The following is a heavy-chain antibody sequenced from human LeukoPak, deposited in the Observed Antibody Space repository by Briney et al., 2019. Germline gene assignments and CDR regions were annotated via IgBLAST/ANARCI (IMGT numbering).Heavy chain of an antibody. CDR1: GFTFSSYG. J-gene: IGHJ4*02. V-gene: IGHV3-30*18. Sequence: GGSLRLSCAASGFTFSSYGMHWVRQAPGKGLEWVAVISYDGSNRYYADSVKGRFTISRDDSKNMLYLQMNSLRAEDTAVYYCAKDWGLRSYHFDYWGQGSLVTVSS. CDR3: AKDWGLRSYHFDY. D-gene: IGHD1-26*01. CDR2: ISYDGSNR.